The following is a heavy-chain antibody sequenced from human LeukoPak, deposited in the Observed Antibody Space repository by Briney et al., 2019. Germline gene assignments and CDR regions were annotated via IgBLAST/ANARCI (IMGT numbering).Heavy chain of an antibody. V-gene: IGHV4-59*01. CDR1: GGSISSYY. CDR3: ASLEYYYDSTQYFQR. J-gene: IGHJ1*01. D-gene: IGHD3-22*01. CDR2: IYYSGST. Sequence: PSETLSLTCTVSGGSISSYYWSWIRQPPGKGLEWIGYIYYSGSTNYNPSLKSRVTISVDTSKNQFSLKLSSVTAADTAVYYCASLEYYYDSTQYFQRWGQGTLVTVSS.